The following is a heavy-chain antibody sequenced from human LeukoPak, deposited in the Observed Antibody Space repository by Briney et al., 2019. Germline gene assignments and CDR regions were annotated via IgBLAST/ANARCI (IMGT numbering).Heavy chain of an antibody. CDR2: ISGSGGSA. D-gene: IGHD2-2*01. V-gene: IGHV3-23*01. J-gene: IGHJ4*02. CDR1: GFTFSSYA. CDR3: AKDVSRSTSCYNY. Sequence: PGGSLRLSCAASGFTFSSYAMSWVRQAPGKGLEWVSAISGSGGSAYYADSVKGRFTISRDNSKNTLYLQMNSLRAEDTAVYYCAKDVSRSTSCYNYWGQGTLVTVSS.